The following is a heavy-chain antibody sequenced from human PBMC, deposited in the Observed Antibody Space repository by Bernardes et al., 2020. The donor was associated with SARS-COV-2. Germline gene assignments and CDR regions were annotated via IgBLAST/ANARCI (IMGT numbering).Heavy chain of an antibody. CDR1: VGSFSGYY. J-gene: IGHJ4*02. Sequence: SDTLSLTCAVYVGSFSGYYWSWIRQPPGKGLEWIGEINHSGSTNYNPSLKSRVTISVDTSKNQFSLKLSSVTAADTAVYYCARGFKTANDYWGQGTLVTVSS. CDR2: INHSGST. CDR3: ARGFKTANDY. V-gene: IGHV4-34*01.